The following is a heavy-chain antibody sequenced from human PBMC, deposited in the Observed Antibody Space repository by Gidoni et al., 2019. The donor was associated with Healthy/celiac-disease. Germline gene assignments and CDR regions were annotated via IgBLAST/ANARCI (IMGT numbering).Heavy chain of an antibody. CDR1: GFPFSSYS. CDR3: ARDLYGGSYFGHY. D-gene: IGHD1-26*01. CDR2: ISSSSSTI. V-gene: IGHV3-48*02. J-gene: IGHJ4*02. Sequence: EVQLVESGGGLVPPGGSLRLSCAASGFPFSSYSMNWGRQAPGQGLEWVSYISSSSSTIYYADSVKGRLTISRDNAKNSLYLQMNSLRDEDTAVYYCARDLYGGSYFGHYWGQGTLVTVSS.